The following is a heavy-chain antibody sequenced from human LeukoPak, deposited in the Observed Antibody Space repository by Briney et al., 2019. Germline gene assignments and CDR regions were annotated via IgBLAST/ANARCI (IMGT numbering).Heavy chain of an antibody. J-gene: IGHJ4*02. CDR3: VSSAVGATSFDY. D-gene: IGHD1-26*01. CDR1: GGSISSYY. V-gene: IGHV4-59*01. Sequence: KPSETLSLTCTVSGGSISSYYWSWIRQPPGKGLEWIGYIYYSGSTNYNPSLKSRVTISVDTSKNQFSLKLSSVTAADTAVYYCVSSAVGATSFDYWGQGTLVTVSS. CDR2: IYYSGST.